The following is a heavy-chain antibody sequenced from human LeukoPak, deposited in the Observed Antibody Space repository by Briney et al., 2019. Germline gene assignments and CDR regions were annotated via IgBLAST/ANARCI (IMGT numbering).Heavy chain of an antibody. J-gene: IGHJ4*02. CDR1: GGSISSSNW. CDR2: IYHSGST. Sequence: SETLSLTCAVSGGSISSSNWWSWVRQPPGKGLEWIGEIYHSGSTNYNPSLKSRVTISVDKSKNQFSLKLSSVTAADTAVYYCARGGTVYSSSWAPVDWGQGTLVTVSS. CDR3: ARGGTVYSSSWAPVD. V-gene: IGHV4-4*02. D-gene: IGHD6-6*01.